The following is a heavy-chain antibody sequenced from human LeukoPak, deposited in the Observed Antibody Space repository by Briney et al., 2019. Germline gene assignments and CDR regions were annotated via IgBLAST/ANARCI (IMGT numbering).Heavy chain of an antibody. Sequence: PSETLSLTCTVSGGSISSYYWSWIRQPPGKGLEWIGCIYYSGSTNYNPSLKSRVTISVDTSKNQFSLKLSSVTAADTAVYYCARTPQIWFGELDGMDVWGQGTTVTVSS. D-gene: IGHD3-10*01. CDR3: ARTPQIWFGELDGMDV. V-gene: IGHV4-59*01. J-gene: IGHJ6*02. CDR2: IYYSGST. CDR1: GGSISSYY.